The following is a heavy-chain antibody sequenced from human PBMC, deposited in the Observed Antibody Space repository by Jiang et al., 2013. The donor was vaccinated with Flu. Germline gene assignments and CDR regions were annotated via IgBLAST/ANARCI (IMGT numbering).Heavy chain of an antibody. CDR3: ARRGLSYYHYDAMDV. D-gene: IGHD3-16*01. J-gene: IGHJ6*04. CDR1: GDSINTFY. CDR2: FFYNGDN. Sequence: LLKPSETLSLTCTVPGDSINTFYWNWIRQSPGKGLEWIGYFFYNGDNKYNPAFKGRATISADTSKNQFFLKLKSVTAADTAVYYCARRGLSYYHYDAMDVWGKGTTVTVSP. V-gene: IGHV4-59*08.